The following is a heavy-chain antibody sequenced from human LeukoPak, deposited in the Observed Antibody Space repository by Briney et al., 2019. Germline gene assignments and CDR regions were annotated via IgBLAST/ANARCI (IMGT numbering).Heavy chain of an antibody. D-gene: IGHD3-10*01. Sequence: GGSLRLSCAASGFTVSSNYMSWVRQAPGKGLEWVSAISGSGGSTYYADSVKGRFTISRDNSKNTLYLQMNSLRAEDTAVYYCAKRYYYGSGSYYDYWGQGTLVTVSS. CDR2: ISGSGGST. V-gene: IGHV3-23*01. J-gene: IGHJ4*02. CDR3: AKRYYYGSGSYYDY. CDR1: GFTVSSNY.